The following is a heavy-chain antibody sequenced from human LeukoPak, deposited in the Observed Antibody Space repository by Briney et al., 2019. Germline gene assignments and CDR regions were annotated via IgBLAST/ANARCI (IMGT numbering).Heavy chain of an antibody. D-gene: IGHD3-10*01. CDR1: GFTFSGSA. Sequence: PGGSLRLSCAASGFTFSGSAMHWVRQASGKGLEWVGRIRSNADNYATVYAASVKGRFTISRDDSKNTVYLQMNSLKTEDTAVYYCSRHKSGGITMIRGVRDYYYMDVWGKGTTVTVSS. CDR2: IRSNADNYAT. V-gene: IGHV3-73*01. CDR3: SRHKSGGITMIRGVRDYYYMDV. J-gene: IGHJ6*03.